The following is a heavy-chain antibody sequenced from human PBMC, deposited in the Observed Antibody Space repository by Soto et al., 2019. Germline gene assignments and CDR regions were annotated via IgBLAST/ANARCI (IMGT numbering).Heavy chain of an antibody. Sequence: QVQLVQSGADVKKPGSSVKVSCQASGGSFSSYALSWVLQAPGQGLEWMGRIIPMFGSADSATNYAQSFQGRVTITADDSTNTAYMELSNLRSEDTAVYYCARSRDTSYPSDYYYGMDVWGQGTTVTVSS. CDR3: ARSRDTSYPSDYYYGMDV. V-gene: IGHV1-69*01. CDR2: IIPMFGSADSAT. D-gene: IGHD3-16*02. CDR1: GGSFSSYA. J-gene: IGHJ6*02.